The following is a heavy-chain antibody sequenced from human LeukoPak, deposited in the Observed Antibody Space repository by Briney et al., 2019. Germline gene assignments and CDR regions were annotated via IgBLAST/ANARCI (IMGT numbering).Heavy chain of an antibody. V-gene: IGHV1-2*02. CDR1: GYTFTNYG. CDR3: ARDVGEYCSSTNCYASHY. CDR2: INPHSGGT. J-gene: IGHJ4*02. D-gene: IGHD2-2*01. Sequence: ASVKVFCKASGYTFTNYGISWVRQAPGQGLEWMGWINPHSGGTNYAQKFQGGVTMTRDTSITTAYMELSSLRSDDTAVYYCARDVGEYCSSTNCYASHYWGQGTLVTVSS.